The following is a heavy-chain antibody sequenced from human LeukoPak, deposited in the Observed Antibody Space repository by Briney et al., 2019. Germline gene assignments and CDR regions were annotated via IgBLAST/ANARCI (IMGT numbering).Heavy chain of an antibody. D-gene: IGHD3-22*01. CDR1: GGTFSSYA. J-gene: IGHJ2*01. Sequence: GASVKVSCKASGGTFSSYAISWVRQAPGQGLEWMGGIIPIFGTANYAQKFQGRVTITADESTSTAYMELSSLRSEDTAVYYCARVVGYYDSSGYLTDWYFDLWGRGTLVTVSS. CDR2: IIPIFGTA. V-gene: IGHV1-69*13. CDR3: ARVVGYYDSSGYLTDWYFDL.